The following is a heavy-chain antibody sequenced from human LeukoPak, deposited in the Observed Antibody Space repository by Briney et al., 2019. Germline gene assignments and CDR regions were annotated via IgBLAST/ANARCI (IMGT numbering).Heavy chain of an antibody. CDR3: AKGLWIDYDISTGYYGGWFAP. CDR2: IYSGGST. CDR1: GLTVSGNY. J-gene: IGHJ5*02. V-gene: IGHV3-66*01. Sequence: PGGSLRLSCAASGLTVSGNYMSWVRQAPGKGLEWVSVIYSGGSTYYADSVKGRFTISRDNSKNTLYLQMNSLRAEDTAVYYCAKGLWIDYDISTGYYGGWFAPWGQGTLVTVSS. D-gene: IGHD3-9*01.